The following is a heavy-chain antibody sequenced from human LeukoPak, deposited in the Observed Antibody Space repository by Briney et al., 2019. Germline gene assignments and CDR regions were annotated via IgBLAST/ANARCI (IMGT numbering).Heavy chain of an antibody. CDR1: GFTFSSYW. J-gene: IGHJ4*02. Sequence: PGGSLRLSCAASGFTFSSYWVNWVRQAPGKGLEWVANINQGGSEQYYVDSVKGRFTISRDNAKNSLYLQMNSLRAEDTAVYYCARGHGLYWGQGTLVTVSS. CDR2: INQGGSEQ. V-gene: IGHV3-7*04. CDR3: ARGHGLY.